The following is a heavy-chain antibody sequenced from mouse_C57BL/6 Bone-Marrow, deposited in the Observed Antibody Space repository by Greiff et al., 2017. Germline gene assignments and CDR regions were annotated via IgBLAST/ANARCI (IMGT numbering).Heavy chain of an antibody. J-gene: IGHJ3*01. CDR3: ARDRSTTAY. D-gene: IGHD1-1*01. CDR2: ISDGGSYT. Sequence: DVKLQESGGGLVKPGGSLKLSCAASGFTFSSYAMSWVRQTPEKRLEWVATISDGGSYTYYPDNVKGRFTISRDNAKNNLYLQMSHLKSEDTAMYYCARDRSTTAYWGQGTLVTVSA. V-gene: IGHV5-4*01. CDR1: GFTFSSYA.